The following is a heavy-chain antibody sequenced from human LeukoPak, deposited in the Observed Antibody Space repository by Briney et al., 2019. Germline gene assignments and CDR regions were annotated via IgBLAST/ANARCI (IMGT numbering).Heavy chain of an antibody. CDR3: ARADHSSGGLARFDP. V-gene: IGHV4-34*01. Sequence: SETLSLTCAVYGGSFNDYYWSWIRQPPGKGLEWIGEINHSASTNYNPSLKSRVTMSVDTSKNQFSLKMTSVTAADTALYYCARADHSSGGLARFDPWGQGTLATVSS. J-gene: IGHJ5*02. CDR2: INHSAST. D-gene: IGHD3-22*01. CDR1: GGSFNDYY.